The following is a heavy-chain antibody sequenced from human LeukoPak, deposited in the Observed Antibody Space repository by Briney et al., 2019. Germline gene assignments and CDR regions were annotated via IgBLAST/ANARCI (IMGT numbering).Heavy chain of an antibody. D-gene: IGHD3-16*01. J-gene: IGHJ4*02. Sequence: GGSLRLSCAVSGFTFRDAAMTWVRQAPGKGLEWVSLISSSGNNAYYADSVKGRFTISRDNAENSLFLQMNSLRAEDTAVYYCARDGGDSPLDLRYWGQGTLVTVSS. CDR1: GFTFRDAA. CDR2: ISSSGNNA. V-gene: IGHV3-21*01. CDR3: ARDGGDSPLDLRY.